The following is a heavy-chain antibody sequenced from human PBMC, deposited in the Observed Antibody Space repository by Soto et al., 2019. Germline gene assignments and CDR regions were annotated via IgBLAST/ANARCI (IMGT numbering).Heavy chain of an antibody. D-gene: IGHD1-26*01. Sequence: QVQLVQSGAEVKKPGSSVKVSCKASEGTFGSYAISWLRRAPGQGLDWLGGIILIFGTANYAQKFQGRVTITADESTSTAYMELSSLRSEDTAVYYCARDPQSGSFGGWFDPWGQGTLVTVSS. CDR3: ARDPQSGSFGGWFDP. J-gene: IGHJ5*02. CDR1: EGTFGSYA. V-gene: IGHV1-69*01. CDR2: IILIFGTA.